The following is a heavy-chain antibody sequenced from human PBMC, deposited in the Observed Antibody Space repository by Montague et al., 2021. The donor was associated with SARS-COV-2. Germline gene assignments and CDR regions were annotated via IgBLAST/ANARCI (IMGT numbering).Heavy chain of an antibody. J-gene: IGHJ5*02. D-gene: IGHD3-10*01. CDR1: GGSMSDHY. Sequence: SETLSLTCTVSGGSMSDHYWAWTRQPPGKGLEWLAYIYYSGGINSNASLKSRVSMSVDTSKNQFSLKLTSVTAADTAVYYCARAVSVRRAVSWFDPWGQGILVTVSS. CDR2: IYYSGGI. CDR3: ARAVSVRRAVSWFDP. V-gene: IGHV4-59*11.